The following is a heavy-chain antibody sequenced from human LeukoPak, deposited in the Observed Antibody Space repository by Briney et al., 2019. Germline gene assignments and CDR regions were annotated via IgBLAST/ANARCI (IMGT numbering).Heavy chain of an antibody. D-gene: IGHD3-9*01. V-gene: IGHV1-2*02. CDR1: GYTFTSYD. J-gene: IGHJ4*02. CDR2: MNLNSGGT. CDR3: ATLAGGTNGVCTASGDILTGYSCLDY. Sequence: GASVKLSCKASGYTFTSYDINWVRQAPGQGLEWMGWMNLNSGGTNYAQKFQGRVTMTRDTSISTAYMELSRLRSDDTAVYYCATLAGGTNGVCTASGDILTGYSCLDYWGQGTLVTVSS.